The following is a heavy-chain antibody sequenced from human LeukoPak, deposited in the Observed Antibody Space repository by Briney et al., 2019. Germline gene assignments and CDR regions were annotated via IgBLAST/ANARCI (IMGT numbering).Heavy chain of an antibody. CDR3: ARGIAAAGTYAVFDY. Sequence: PSETLSLTCTVSGGSLSSSSYYWGWIRQPPGKGLEWIGSIYYSGSTYYNPSLKSRVTISVDTSKNQFSLKLSSVTAADTAVYYCARGIAAAGTYAVFDYWGQGTLVTVSS. CDR1: GGSLSSSSYY. CDR2: IYYSGST. J-gene: IGHJ4*02. D-gene: IGHD6-13*01. V-gene: IGHV4-39*01.